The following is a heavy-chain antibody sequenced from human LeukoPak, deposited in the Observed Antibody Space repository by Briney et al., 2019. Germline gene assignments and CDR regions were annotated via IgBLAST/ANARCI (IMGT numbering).Heavy chain of an antibody. CDR1: GYTFTSYY. CDR2: INPSGGST. Sequence: ASVKVSCKASGYTFTSYYMHWVRQAPGQGLEWMGIINPSGGSTSYAQKFQGRVTVTRDTSTSTVYMELSSLRSEDTAVYYCARPGSSGTYFDYWGQGTLVTVSS. CDR3: ARPGSSGTYFDY. V-gene: IGHV1-46*01. D-gene: IGHD3-10*01. J-gene: IGHJ4*02.